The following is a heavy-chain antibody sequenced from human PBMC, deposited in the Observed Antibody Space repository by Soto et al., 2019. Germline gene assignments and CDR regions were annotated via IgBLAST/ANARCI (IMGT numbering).Heavy chain of an antibody. V-gene: IGHV1-18*01. Sequence: ASVKVSCKASGYTFTSYCISWVRQAPGQGLEWMGWISAYNGNTNYAQKLQGRVTMTTDTSTSTAYMELRSLRSDDTAVYYCARDDEPGYCSGGSCYFLYGMDVWGQGTTVTVSS. J-gene: IGHJ6*02. CDR1: GYTFTSYC. CDR3: ARDDEPGYCSGGSCYFLYGMDV. D-gene: IGHD2-15*01. CDR2: ISAYNGNT.